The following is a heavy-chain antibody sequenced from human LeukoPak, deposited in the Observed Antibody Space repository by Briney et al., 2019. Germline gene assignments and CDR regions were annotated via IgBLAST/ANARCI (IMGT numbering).Heavy chain of an antibody. CDR1: GFTFSSHA. D-gene: IGHD3-10*01. Sequence: GGSLRLSCSAPGFTFSSHALHWVRQAPGKGLEYVSGLSHNGGNTYYADSVKGRFTISRDNSRNTLYLQTTSLRDAATAVYYCVKNDYGSGGYLELDHWGQGTLVTVSS. J-gene: IGHJ4*02. V-gene: IGHV3-64D*09. CDR2: LSHNGGNT. CDR3: VKNDYGSGGYLELDH.